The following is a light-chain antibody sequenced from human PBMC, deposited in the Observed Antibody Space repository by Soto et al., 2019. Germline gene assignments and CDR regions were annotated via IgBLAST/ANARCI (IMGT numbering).Light chain of an antibody. J-gene: IGLJ3*02. Sequence: QSALTQPASVSGSPGQSITISCTGTSSDVGSYNLVSWYQHHPGKAPKLMIYEGTKRPSGVSNRFSGSKSGNTASLTISGLQAEDESDYYCSSYTSSTTWVFGGGTKVTVL. CDR1: SSDVGSYNL. CDR3: SSYTSSTTWV. V-gene: IGLV2-14*02. CDR2: EGT.